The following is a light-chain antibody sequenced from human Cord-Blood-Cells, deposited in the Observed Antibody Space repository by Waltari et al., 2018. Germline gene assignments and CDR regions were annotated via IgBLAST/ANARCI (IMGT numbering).Light chain of an antibody. CDR2: EVS. CDR1: RSAVGGYNY. Sequence: QSALTQPASVSGSPGQAITISCTGTRSAVGGYNYVSWYQQHPGKAPKLMIYEVSNRPSGVSNRFSGSKSGNTASLTISGLQAEDEADYYCSSYTSSSRVFGTGTKVTVL. V-gene: IGLV2-14*01. CDR3: SSYTSSSRV. J-gene: IGLJ1*01.